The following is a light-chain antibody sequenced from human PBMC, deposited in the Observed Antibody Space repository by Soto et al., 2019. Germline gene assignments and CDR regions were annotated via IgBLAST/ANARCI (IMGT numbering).Light chain of an antibody. J-gene: IGKJ5*01. CDR1: QSVGSY. V-gene: IGKV3-20*01. CDR3: QQYGSSIT. Sequence: EIVLIQSPATLSLSQGERATLSCRASQSVGSYLAWHQHKPGQAPRLLIYGTSSRATGIPDRFSGSGSGTDFTLTISRLEPEDFAVFYCQQYGSSITFGQGTRLEIK. CDR2: GTS.